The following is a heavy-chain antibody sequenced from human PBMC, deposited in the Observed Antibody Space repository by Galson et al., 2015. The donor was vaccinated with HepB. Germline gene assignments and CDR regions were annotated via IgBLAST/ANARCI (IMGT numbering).Heavy chain of an antibody. J-gene: IGHJ6*02. CDR1: GGTFSSYA. D-gene: IGHD3-3*01. CDR3: ARLRITLFGALSKQNYYYYGMDV. CDR2: IIAIFGTA. Sequence: SVKVSCKASGGTFSSYAISWVRQAPGQGLEWMGGIIAIFGTANYAQKFQGRVTITADESTSTAYMELSSLRSEDTAVYYCARLRITLFGALSKQNYYYYGMDVWGQGTTVTVSS. V-gene: IGHV1-69*13.